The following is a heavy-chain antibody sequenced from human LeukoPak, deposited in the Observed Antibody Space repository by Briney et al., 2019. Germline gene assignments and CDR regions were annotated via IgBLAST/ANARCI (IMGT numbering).Heavy chain of an antibody. V-gene: IGHV1-69*04. CDR2: IIPILGIA. D-gene: IGHD3-9*01. J-gene: IGHJ6*02. Sequence: GASVKVSCKASGGTFSSYAISWVRQAPGQGLEWMGRIIPILGIANYAQKFQGRVTITADKSTSTAYIELSSLRSEDTAVYYCAREYYDILTCPPSKSYRYYGMDVWGQGTTVTVSS. CDR3: AREYYDILTCPPSKSYRYYGMDV. CDR1: GGTFSSYA.